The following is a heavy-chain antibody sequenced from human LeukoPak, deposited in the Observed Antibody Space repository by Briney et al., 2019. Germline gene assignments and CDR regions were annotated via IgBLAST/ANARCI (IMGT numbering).Heavy chain of an antibody. Sequence: PSETLSLTCTVSGGSISGYYWSWIRQPPGKGLEWIGYIYYSGSTNYNPSLKSRVTISVDTSKNQFSLKLSSVTAADTAVYYCARERVTLDYWGQGTLVTVSS. CDR3: ARERVTLDY. V-gene: IGHV4-59*01. J-gene: IGHJ4*02. CDR2: IYYSGST. D-gene: IGHD4-11*01. CDR1: GGSISGYY.